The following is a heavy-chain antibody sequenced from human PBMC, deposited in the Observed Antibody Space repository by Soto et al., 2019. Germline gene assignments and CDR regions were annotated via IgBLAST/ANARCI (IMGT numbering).Heavy chain of an antibody. CDR2: ISSDGHHQ. V-gene: IGHV3-30*03. CDR1: GFSFNDYA. CDR3: SRGTYSPQSSGLHADY. J-gene: IGHJ4*02. D-gene: IGHD3-22*01. Sequence: PGGSLRLSCATSGFSFNDYAMYWVRQAPGQGLEWVAIISSDGHHQFYLHTLRGRFTVSRDNSKNTLYLQMNSLRPEDTAVYYCSRGTYSPQSSGLHADYWGQGTVVTVSS.